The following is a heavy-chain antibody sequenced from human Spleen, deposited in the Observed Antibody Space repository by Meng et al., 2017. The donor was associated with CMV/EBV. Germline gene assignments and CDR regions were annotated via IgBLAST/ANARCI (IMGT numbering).Heavy chain of an antibody. D-gene: IGHD3-3*01. J-gene: IGHJ4*02. CDR2: IKSKTDGGTI. Sequence: SGFTFSNAWMTWVRQAPGKGLEWVGRIKSKTDGGTIDYAAPVKGRFTISRDDSKNTLFLQVNSLKTEDTAVYYCTTWNFWSGFFDYWGQGNLVTVSS. CDR3: TTWNFWSGFFDY. V-gene: IGHV3-15*01. CDR1: GFTFSNAW.